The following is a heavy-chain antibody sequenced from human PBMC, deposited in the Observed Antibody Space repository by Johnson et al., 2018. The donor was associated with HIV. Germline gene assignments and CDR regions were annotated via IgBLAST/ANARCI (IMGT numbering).Heavy chain of an antibody. V-gene: IGHV3-30*04. CDR1: GFTFSTYA. Sequence: QVQLVESGGGVVQPGRSLRLSCAASGFTFSTYAMHWVRQAPGKGLEWVAAISYDGSNKYYADSVKGRFTISRDNSKNTLYLQMNSLRAEDTAVYYCARGGWGDAFDIWGQGTRVTVSS. CDR3: ARGGWGDAFDI. J-gene: IGHJ3*02. D-gene: IGHD3-16*01. CDR2: ISYDGSNK.